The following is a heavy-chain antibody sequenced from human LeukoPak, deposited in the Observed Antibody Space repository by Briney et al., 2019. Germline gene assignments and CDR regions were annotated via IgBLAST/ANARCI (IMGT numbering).Heavy chain of an antibody. CDR2: ISPNGDDS. CDR1: EHTFSGYY. Sequence: ASVKVSCKASEHTFSGYYIQWVRQAPGQGLEWLGWISPNGDDSDYAQKFQGRVTMTRDTSISTAYMELRTLRSDDTAVYYCARGKKIIARPNYFFFMDAWGKGTTVTVSS. V-gene: IGHV1-2*02. CDR3: ARGKKIIARPNYFFFMDA. D-gene: IGHD6-6*01. J-gene: IGHJ6*03.